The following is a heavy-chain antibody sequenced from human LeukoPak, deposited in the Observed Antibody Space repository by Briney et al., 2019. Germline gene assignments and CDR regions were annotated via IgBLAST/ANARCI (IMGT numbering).Heavy chain of an antibody. D-gene: IGHD3-10*01. Sequence: PGGSLRLSCAASGFTFTNAWMYWVRQAPGKGLGWVGRIKSKTDGGTSGYAAPVTGRFTISRDDSKSTLYLEMNSLKTEDTGVYYCSTLWYGAWGQGTLVTVSS. V-gene: IGHV3-15*01. J-gene: IGHJ5*02. CDR1: GFTFTNAW. CDR3: STLWYGA. CDR2: IKSKTDGGTS.